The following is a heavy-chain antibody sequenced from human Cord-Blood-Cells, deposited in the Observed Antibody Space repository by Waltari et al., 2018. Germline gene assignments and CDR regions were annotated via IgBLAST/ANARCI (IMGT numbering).Heavy chain of an antibody. J-gene: IGHJ3*02. CDR3: ARGLVGATPKSHTDAFDI. V-gene: IGHV4-34*01. D-gene: IGHD1-26*01. CDR2: INHTGST. CDR1: GASFHGYY. Sequence: QVQQQQWGAGPLKPSETLSPNCAVYGASFHGYYWRVMRQPPGKGLEWIGEINHTGSTNYNPSLKSRVTISVDTSKNQFSLKLSSVTAADTAVYYCARGLVGATPKSHTDAFDIWGQGTMVTVSS.